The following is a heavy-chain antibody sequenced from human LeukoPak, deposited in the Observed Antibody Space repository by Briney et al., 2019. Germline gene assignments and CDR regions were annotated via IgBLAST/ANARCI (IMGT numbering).Heavy chain of an antibody. Sequence: PGGSLRLSCAASGFIFSNYGMHWVRQAPGKGLEWGAFIRYDDSNKYYADSVKGRFTISRDNSKNTLSLQMDSLRTEDTSIYYCAKGAWAADGPMGNNFASWGQGTLVIVSS. J-gene: IGHJ4*02. D-gene: IGHD6-13*01. CDR2: IRYDDSNK. V-gene: IGHV3-30*02. CDR1: GFIFSNYG. CDR3: AKGAWAADGPMGNNFAS.